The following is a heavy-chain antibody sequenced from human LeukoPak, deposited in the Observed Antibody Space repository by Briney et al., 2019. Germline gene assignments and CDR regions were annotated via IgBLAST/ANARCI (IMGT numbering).Heavy chain of an antibody. CDR2: IRYDGSNK. CDR1: GFTFSSYG. V-gene: IGHV3-30*02. CDR3: AKIPSCGGDCYSLDASDI. J-gene: IGHJ3*02. D-gene: IGHD2-21*01. Sequence: GGSLRLSCAASGFTFSSYGMHWVRQAPGKGLEWVAFIRYDGSNKYYADSVKGRFTISRDNSKNTLYLQMNSLRAEDTAVYYCAKIPSCGGDCYSLDASDIWGQGTMVTVSS.